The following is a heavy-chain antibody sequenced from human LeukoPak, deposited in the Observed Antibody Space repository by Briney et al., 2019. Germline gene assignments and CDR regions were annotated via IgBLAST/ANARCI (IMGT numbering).Heavy chain of an antibody. Sequence: VASVKVSCKASGYTFTSYGISWVRQAPGQGLEWMGWISAYNGNTNYAQKLQGRVTMTTDTSTSTAYMELRSLRSDDTAVYYCAREHSPVLRYFDWYAPDAFDIWGQGTMVTVSS. D-gene: IGHD3-9*01. CDR1: GYTFTSYG. J-gene: IGHJ3*02. V-gene: IGHV1-18*01. CDR3: AREHSPVLRYFDWYAPDAFDI. CDR2: ISAYNGNT.